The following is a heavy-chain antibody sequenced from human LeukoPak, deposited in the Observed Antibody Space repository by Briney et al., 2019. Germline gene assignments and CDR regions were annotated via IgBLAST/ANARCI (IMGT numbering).Heavy chain of an antibody. CDR3: TTDRAIAVRPVFDS. CDR1: GSTFSKAW. D-gene: IGHD6-6*01. Sequence: GGSLRLSCAASGSTFSKAWMSWVRQAPGKGLEWAGRIKSKIDGGTTDFAAPVNGRFTISRDDSKDTLYLQMNSLKTEDTAVYYCTTDRAIAVRPVFDSWGQGTLVTVSS. CDR2: IKSKIDGGTT. V-gene: IGHV3-15*01. J-gene: IGHJ4*01.